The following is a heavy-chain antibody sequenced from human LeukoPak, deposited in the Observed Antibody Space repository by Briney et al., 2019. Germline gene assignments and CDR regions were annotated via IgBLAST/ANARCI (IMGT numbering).Heavy chain of an antibody. CDR2: ISAYNGNT. V-gene: IGHV1-18*01. CDR1: GYTFTSYG. CDR3: ARDPHPAEKHVNWFDP. J-gene: IGHJ5*02. Sequence: ASVKVSCKASGYTFTSYGISWVRQAPGQGLEWMGWISAYNGNTNYAQKLQGRVTMTTDTSTSTAYMELRSLRSDDTAVYYCARDPHPAEKHVNWFDPWGQGTLVTVSS.